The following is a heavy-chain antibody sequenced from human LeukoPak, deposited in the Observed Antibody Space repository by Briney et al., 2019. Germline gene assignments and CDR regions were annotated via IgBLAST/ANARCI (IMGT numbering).Heavy chain of an antibody. CDR1: GFAFSSYG. CDR2: ISHDGSNK. D-gene: IGHD3-22*01. CDR3: AKDYLDSSGYYYVGDY. V-gene: IGHV3-30*18. Sequence: GRSLRLSCAASGFAFSSYGMHWVRQAPGKGLEWVAVISHDGSNKYYADSVKGRFTISRDNSKNTLYLQMDSLRAEDTAVYYCAKDYLDSSGYYYVGDYWGQGTLVTVSS. J-gene: IGHJ4*02.